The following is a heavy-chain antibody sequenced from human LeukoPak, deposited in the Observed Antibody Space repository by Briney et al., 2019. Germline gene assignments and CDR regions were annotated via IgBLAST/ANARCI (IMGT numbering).Heavy chain of an antibody. V-gene: IGHV4-30-2*01. D-gene: IGHD4/OR15-4a*01. CDR2: IYESGTT. CDR1: GGSLISGSYS. CDR3: ARGRIADTRGAHFHY. J-gene: IGHJ4*02. Sequence: SQTLSLTCALSGGSLISGSYSWGWIRQPLGKGPEWIGFIYESGTTYYNPSLESRVTISVDRSKNQFCLKLSSVTGADTGVYYCARGRIADTRGAHFHYWGQRILVTVSS.